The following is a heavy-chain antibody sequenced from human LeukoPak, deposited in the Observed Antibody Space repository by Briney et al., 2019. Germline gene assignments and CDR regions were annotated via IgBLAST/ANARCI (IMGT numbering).Heavy chain of an antibody. CDR1: GYTLTELS. Sequence: ASVKVSCKVSGYTLTELSMHWVRQAPGKGLEWMGGFDPEDGETIYAQKFQGRVTMTEDTSTDTAYMELSSLRSEDTAVYYCATVGVLWFREGYLDYWGQGTLVTVSS. J-gene: IGHJ4*02. CDR2: FDPEDGET. D-gene: IGHD3-10*01. V-gene: IGHV1-24*01. CDR3: ATVGVLWFREGYLDY.